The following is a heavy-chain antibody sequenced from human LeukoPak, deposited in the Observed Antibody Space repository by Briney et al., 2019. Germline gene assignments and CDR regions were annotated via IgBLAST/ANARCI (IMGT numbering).Heavy chain of an antibody. Sequence: GGSLRLSCAASGFTFSSYSMNWVRQAPGKGLEWVSYISSSSSTIYYADSVKGRFTISRDNSKNTLYLQMNSLRAEDTAVYYCAKDRQQLTNDAFDIWGQGTMVTVSS. CDR3: AKDRQQLTNDAFDI. D-gene: IGHD6-13*01. CDR2: ISSSSSTI. J-gene: IGHJ3*02. CDR1: GFTFSSYS. V-gene: IGHV3-48*01.